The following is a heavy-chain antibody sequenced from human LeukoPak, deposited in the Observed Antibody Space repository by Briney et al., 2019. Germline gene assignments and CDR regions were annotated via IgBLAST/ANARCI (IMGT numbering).Heavy chain of an antibody. CDR3: ARDSQAYYDFWSGYNNYYYGMDV. Sequence: AASVKVSCKASGYTFIGYFMNWVRQAPGQGLEWMGGIIPIFGTANYAQKFQGRVTITADESTSTAYMELSSLRSEDTAVYYCARDSQAYYDFWSGYNNYYYGMDVWGQGTTVTVSS. CDR1: GYTFIGYF. CDR2: IIPIFGTA. V-gene: IGHV1-69*13. J-gene: IGHJ6*02. D-gene: IGHD3-3*01.